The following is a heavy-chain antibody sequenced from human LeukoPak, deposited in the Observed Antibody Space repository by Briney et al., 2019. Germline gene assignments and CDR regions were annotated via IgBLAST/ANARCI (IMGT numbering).Heavy chain of an antibody. CDR2: IYYSGST. CDR3: ARDPLDSSGSLAGFDP. D-gene: IGHD3-22*01. Sequence: SQTLSLTCTVSGGSISSGGYYWSWIRQHPGKGLEWIGYIYYSGSTYYNPSPKSRVTISVDTSKNQFSLKLSSVTAADTAVYYCARDPLDSSGSLAGFDPWGQGTLVTVSS. J-gene: IGHJ5*02. CDR1: GGSISSGGYY. V-gene: IGHV4-31*03.